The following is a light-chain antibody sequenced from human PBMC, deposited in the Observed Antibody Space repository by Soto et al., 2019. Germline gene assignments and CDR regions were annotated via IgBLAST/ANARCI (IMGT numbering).Light chain of an antibody. CDR3: QEHGSSPRT. V-gene: IGKV3-20*01. CDR2: GAS. Sequence: EIVLTQSPGTLSLSPGERATLSCRASQSLSSNYLAWYQQRPGQAPRLLIYGASTRATGIPDRFSGSGFGTDFTLTISRLEPEDFAVYYCQEHGSSPRTFGQGTKVDIK. CDR1: QSLSSNY. J-gene: IGKJ1*01.